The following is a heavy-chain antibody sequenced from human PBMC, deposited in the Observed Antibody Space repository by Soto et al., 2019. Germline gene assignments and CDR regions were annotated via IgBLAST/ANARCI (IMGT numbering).Heavy chain of an antibody. CDR3: AKGGYYDSSGYLGWLDY. CDR2: ISYDGSNR. Sequence: QVQLVESGGGVVQPGRSLRLSCAASGFTFSSYGIHWVRQAPAKGLGWVAVISYDGSNRYYADSVKGRITISRDNSKNTLYLQMNSLRAEDTAVYYCAKGGYYDSSGYLGWLDYWGQGTLVTVSS. CDR1: GFTFSSYG. V-gene: IGHV3-30*18. J-gene: IGHJ4*02. D-gene: IGHD3-22*01.